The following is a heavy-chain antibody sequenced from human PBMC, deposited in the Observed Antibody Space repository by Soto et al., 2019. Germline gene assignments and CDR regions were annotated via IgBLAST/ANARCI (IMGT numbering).Heavy chain of an antibody. CDR1: GATINNTNW. V-gene: IGHV4-4*02. Sequence: SETLSLTCAVSGATINNTNWWSWVRQPPGKGLEWIGEIYHSGTTNCDPSLKSRVTISVDKSMNQFSLKLSSVTAADTAVYYCAIPGAGDFDYWGQGTLVTVSS. J-gene: IGHJ4*02. CDR3: AIPGAGDFDY. CDR2: IYHSGTT. D-gene: IGHD6-13*01.